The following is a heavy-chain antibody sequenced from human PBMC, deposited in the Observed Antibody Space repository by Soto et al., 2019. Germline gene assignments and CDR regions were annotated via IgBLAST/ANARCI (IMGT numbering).Heavy chain of an antibody. CDR3: ARGCADWNDDPDAFDI. J-gene: IGHJ3*02. CDR1: GFTFSSYW. Sequence: GGSLRLSCAASGFTFSSYWMSWVRQAPGKGLEWVANIKQDVSEKYYVDSVKGRFTIARDNAKNSLYLQMNSLRAEDTAVYYCARGCADWNDDPDAFDIWGQGTMVTVSS. CDR2: IKQDVSEK. D-gene: IGHD1-1*01. V-gene: IGHV3-7*01.